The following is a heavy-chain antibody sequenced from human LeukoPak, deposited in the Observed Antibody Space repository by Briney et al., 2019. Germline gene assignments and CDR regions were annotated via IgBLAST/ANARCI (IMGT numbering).Heavy chain of an antibody. CDR3: ARDTYYGSGSRFDY. Sequence: GGSLRLSCAASGFTVSSNYMSWVRQAPGKGLEWVSVIYSGGSTYYADSVKGRFTISRDNSKNTLYLQMNSLRAEDTAVYYCARDTYYGSGSRFDYWGQGTLVTVSS. J-gene: IGHJ4*02. CDR1: GFTVSSNY. CDR2: IYSGGST. V-gene: IGHV3-66*01. D-gene: IGHD3-10*01.